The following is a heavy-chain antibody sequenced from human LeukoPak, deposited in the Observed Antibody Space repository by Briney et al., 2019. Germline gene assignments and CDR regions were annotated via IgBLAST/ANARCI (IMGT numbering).Heavy chain of an antibody. D-gene: IGHD2-21*02. V-gene: IGHV4-61*02. CDR2: IYTSGST. J-gene: IGHJ3*02. CDR3: ARRSVVTAINFDTFDI. CDR1: GGSISSGSYY. Sequence: SQTLSLTCTVSGGSISSGSYYWSWIRQPAGKGLEWIGRIYTSGSTNYNPSLKSRVTISVDTSKNQFSLELSSVTAADTALYYCARRSVVTAINFDTFDIWGQGTMVTVSS.